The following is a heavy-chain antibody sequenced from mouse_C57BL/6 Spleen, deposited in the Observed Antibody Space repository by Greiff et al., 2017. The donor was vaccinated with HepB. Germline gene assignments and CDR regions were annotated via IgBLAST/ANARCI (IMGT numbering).Heavy chain of an antibody. Sequence: EVKLEESGGGLVKPGGSLKLSCAASGFTFSDYGMHWVRQAPEKGLEWVAYISSGSSTIYYADTVKGRFTISRDNAKNNLFLQMTSLRSEDTAMYYCGRDWGLDYWGQGTTLTVSS. J-gene: IGHJ2*01. CDR1: GFTFSDYG. CDR3: GRDWGLDY. CDR2: ISSGSSTI. V-gene: IGHV5-17*01. D-gene: IGHD4-1*01.